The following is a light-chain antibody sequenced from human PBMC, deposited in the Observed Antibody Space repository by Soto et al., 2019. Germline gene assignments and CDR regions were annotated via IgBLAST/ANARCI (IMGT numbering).Light chain of an antibody. J-gene: IGKJ5*01. CDR3: QQYNSWPPIT. CDR2: GAS. CDR1: QYVRTR. V-gene: IGKV3-15*01. Sequence: ELALTQSPATLSSSPGQTATLSCRASQYVRTRLAWYQHKPGQAPRLLIYGASTRDTGIPDRFSGSGSGTEFTLTISSLQSEDFAVYYCQQYNSWPPITFGQGTRLEIK.